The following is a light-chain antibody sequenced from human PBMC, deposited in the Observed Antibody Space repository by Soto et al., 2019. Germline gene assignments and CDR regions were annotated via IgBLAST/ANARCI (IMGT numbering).Light chain of an antibody. CDR3: SSFSAITREV. V-gene: IGLV2-14*01. CDR2: EVS. Sequence: QSVLTQPASVSGSPGQSITISCTATSSDVGGYSYVSWYQQHPGKTPKLMIYEVSNRPSGVSHRFSGSKSGNTASLTISGLQTEDEADYYCSSFSAITREVFGGGTKLTVL. J-gene: IGLJ2*01. CDR1: SSDVGGYSY.